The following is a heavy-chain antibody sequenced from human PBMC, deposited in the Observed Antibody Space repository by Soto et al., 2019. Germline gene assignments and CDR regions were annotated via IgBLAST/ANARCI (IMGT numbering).Heavy chain of an antibody. D-gene: IGHD6-13*01. CDR1: GYTFTGYY. Sequence: ASVKVSCKASGYTFTGYYMHWVRQAPGQGLEWMGWINPNSGGTNYAQKFQGWVTMTRDTSISTAYMELSRLRSDDTAVYYCARARIAAALISRIYYYYGMDVWGQGTTVTVSS. J-gene: IGHJ6*02. V-gene: IGHV1-2*04. CDR3: ARARIAAALISRIYYYYGMDV. CDR2: INPNSGGT.